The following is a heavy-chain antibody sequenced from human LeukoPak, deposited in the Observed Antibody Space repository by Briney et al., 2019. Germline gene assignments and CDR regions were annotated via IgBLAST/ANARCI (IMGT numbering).Heavy chain of an antibody. CDR2: ISYSGST. Sequence: PSETLSLTCTVSGGSTSSYYWNWIRQPPGKGLEWIGHISYSGSTNYNPSLKSRLTISVDTSKNQFSLKLSSVTAADTAIYYCARTPPIEPYYYVDVWGTGTTVTVSS. V-gene: IGHV4-59*08. CDR1: GGSTSSYY. D-gene: IGHD2-15*01. J-gene: IGHJ6*03. CDR3: ARTPPIEPYYYVDV.